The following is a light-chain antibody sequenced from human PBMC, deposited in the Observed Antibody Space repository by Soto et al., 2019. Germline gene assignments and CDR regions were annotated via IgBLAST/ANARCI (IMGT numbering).Light chain of an antibody. CDR2: XAP. V-gene: IGKV1-39*01. CDR3: QQRYSTRT. Sequence: DIHMTQSPSSLAASLGDRVTLPXRASRSISSYLNWYQQKPGKATKXXIYXAPILQSGVPSMFSGSGYGTDFTITISRLQPEYVETYYCQQRYSTRTFGQGTKVDIK. CDR1: RSISSY. J-gene: IGKJ1*01.